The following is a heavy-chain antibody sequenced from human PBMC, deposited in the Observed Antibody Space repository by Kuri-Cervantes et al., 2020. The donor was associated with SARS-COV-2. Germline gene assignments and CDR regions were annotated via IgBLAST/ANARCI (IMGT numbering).Heavy chain of an antibody. D-gene: IGHD3-10*01. Sequence: GGSLRLSCAASGFTFSSYSMNWVRQAPGKGLEWVSSISSSSRYIYYADSVKGRFTISRDNAKNSLYLQMNSLRAEDTAVYYCASGYGSGSYYSIPFDYWGQGTLVTVSS. CDR2: ISSSSRYI. CDR1: GFTFSSYS. CDR3: ASGYGSGSYYSIPFDY. V-gene: IGHV3-21*01. J-gene: IGHJ4*02.